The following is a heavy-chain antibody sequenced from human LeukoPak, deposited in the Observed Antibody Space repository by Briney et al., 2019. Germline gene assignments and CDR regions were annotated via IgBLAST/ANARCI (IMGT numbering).Heavy chain of an antibody. CDR3: ARFTDTKGFDY. D-gene: IGHD5-18*01. J-gene: IGHJ4*02. CDR2: IYSGGST. V-gene: IGHV3-53*01. Sequence: PGGSLRLSCAASGFTVSSNYMSWVRQAPGKGLEWVSVIYSGGSTYYADSVKGRLTISRDNSKNTLYLQMNSLRAEDTAVYYCARFTDTKGFDYWGQGTLVTVSS. CDR1: GFTVSSNY.